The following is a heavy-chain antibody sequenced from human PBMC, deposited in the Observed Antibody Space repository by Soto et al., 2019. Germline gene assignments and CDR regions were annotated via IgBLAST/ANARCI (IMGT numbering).Heavy chain of an antibody. J-gene: IGHJ2*01. V-gene: IGHV4-31*03. CDR1: GGSVSSGGQY. CDR2: IDYRGDN. Sequence: QVQLQESGPGLVKPSQTLSLTSTVSGGSVSSGGQYWIWIRQQPGKGLQRTGNIDYRGDNNYNPSVRSRITISVDTSRNQFSLGLGSATAADTAVYYCASRHPRSHFGLWGRGTLLTVSS. CDR3: ASRHPRSHFGL. D-gene: IGHD4-17*01.